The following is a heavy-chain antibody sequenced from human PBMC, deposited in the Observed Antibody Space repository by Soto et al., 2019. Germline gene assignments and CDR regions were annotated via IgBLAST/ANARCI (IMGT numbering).Heavy chain of an antibody. CDR1: GFTFSDYY. CDR2: ISSSGSTI. CDR3: ARKDIVVVVAAQPDYYYYYMDV. J-gene: IGHJ6*03. D-gene: IGHD2-15*01. Sequence: GGSLRLSCAASGFTFSDYYMSWIRQAPGKGLEWVSYISSSGSTIYYADSVKGRFTISRDNAKNSLYLQMNSLRAEDTAVYYCARKDIVVVVAAQPDYYYYYMDVWGKGTTVTVSS. V-gene: IGHV3-11*01.